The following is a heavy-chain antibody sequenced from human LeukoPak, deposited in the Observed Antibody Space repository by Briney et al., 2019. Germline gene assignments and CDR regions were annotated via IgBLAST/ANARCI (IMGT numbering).Heavy chain of an antibody. CDR2: INQGGSDI. J-gene: IGHJ4*02. Sequence: PGGSLRLSCVVSGFTFSKYRMTWVRQAPGKGLEWVANINQGGSDIYYLDSLGGRFTISRDNAAGSVFLHLDNLTVEDTAVYYCARSQSTMATWSLDYWGRGTRVTVSS. CDR1: GFTFSKYR. D-gene: IGHD5/OR15-5a*01. V-gene: IGHV3-7*01. CDR3: ARSQSTMATWSLDY.